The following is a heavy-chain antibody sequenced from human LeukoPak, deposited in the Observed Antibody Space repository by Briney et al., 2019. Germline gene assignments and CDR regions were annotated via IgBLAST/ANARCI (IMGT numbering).Heavy chain of an antibody. CDR1: GYAFTDYY. CDR2: IHPNTSRT. CDR3: ARTPVTVIRGVIEDGMDV. Sequence: ASVKVSCKPSGYAFTDYYLHWVRQAPGQGLEWMGWIHPNTSRTYYAQKFQGRVTMTRDTSVSTAYMDLSRLGSDDTAVYYCARTPVTVIRGVIEDGMDVWGQGTTVTVSS. D-gene: IGHD3-10*01. V-gene: IGHV1-2*02. J-gene: IGHJ6*02.